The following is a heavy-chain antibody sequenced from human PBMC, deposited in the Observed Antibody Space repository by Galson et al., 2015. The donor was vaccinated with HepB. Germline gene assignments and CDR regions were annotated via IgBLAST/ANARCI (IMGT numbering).Heavy chain of an antibody. D-gene: IGHD4-17*01. J-gene: IGHJ4*02. Sequence: SLRLSWAASGFTFSSYSMNWVRQAPGKGLEWVSYISSSSSTIYYADSVKGRFTISRDNAKNSLYLRMNSLRAEDTAVYYCARERTTVIDYWGQGTLVTVSS. CDR2: ISSSSSTI. V-gene: IGHV3-48*01. CDR3: ARERTTVIDY. CDR1: GFTFSSYS.